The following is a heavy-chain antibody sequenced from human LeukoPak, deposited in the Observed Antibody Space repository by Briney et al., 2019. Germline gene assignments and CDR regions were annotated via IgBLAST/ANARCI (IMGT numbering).Heavy chain of an antibody. J-gene: IGHJ4*02. CDR3: ARAQAAGDGHYFDF. CDR1: GGSFSSYY. V-gene: IGHV4-34*01. Sequence: SETLSLTCAVYGGSFSSYYWSWIRQTPGKGLEWIGEINDSGSTNYNLSLKSRVTMSVDTSKNQFSLKLSAVTPAETAVYYCARAQAAGDGHYFDFWGQGTLVTVSS. D-gene: IGHD7-27*01. CDR2: INDSGST.